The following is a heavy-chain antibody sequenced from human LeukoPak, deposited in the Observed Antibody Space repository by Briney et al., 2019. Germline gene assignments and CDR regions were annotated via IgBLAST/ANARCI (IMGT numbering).Heavy chain of an antibody. Sequence: RRSLRLSCAASGLTFSSYGMHWVRQAPGKGLEWVAVISYDGSNKYYADSVKGRFTISRDNSKNTLFLQMNSLRAEDTAVYYCARCSGSYYYYYYYGMDVWGQRTTVTVSS. CDR1: GLTFSSYG. CDR2: ISYDGSNK. D-gene: IGHD3-10*02. J-gene: IGHJ6*02. V-gene: IGHV3-30*03. CDR3: ARCSGSYYYYYYYGMDV.